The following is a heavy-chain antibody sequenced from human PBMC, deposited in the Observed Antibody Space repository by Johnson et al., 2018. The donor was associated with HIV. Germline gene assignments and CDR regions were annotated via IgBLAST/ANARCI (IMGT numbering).Heavy chain of an antibody. J-gene: IGHJ3*02. CDR2: ISYDGSNK. V-gene: IGHV3-30*04. Sequence: QVQLVESGGGVVQPGRSLRLSCAASGFTFSSYAMHWVRQAPGKGLAWVAVISYDGSNKYYADSVKGRFTISRDNSKNTLYLQMNSLRAEDTAVYYCAREEGSGEPPNAFDIWGQGTMVTVSS. D-gene: IGHD3-16*01. CDR1: GFTFSSYA. CDR3: AREEGSGEPPNAFDI.